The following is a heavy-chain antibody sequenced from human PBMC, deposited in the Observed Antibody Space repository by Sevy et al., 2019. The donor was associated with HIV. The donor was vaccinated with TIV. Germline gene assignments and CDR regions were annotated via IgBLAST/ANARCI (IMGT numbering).Heavy chain of an antibody. CDR3: ARGHYVWGSSLIYYFDY. CDR2: IYYSGST. J-gene: IGHJ4*02. D-gene: IGHD3-16*01. Sequence: SETLSLTCTVSGGSISSYYWSWIRQPPGKGLEWIGYIYYSGSTNYNPSLKSRVTISVDTSKNQFSLKLSSVTAADTAVCYCARGHYVWGSSLIYYFDYWGQGTLVTVSS. V-gene: IGHV4-59*01. CDR1: GGSISSYY.